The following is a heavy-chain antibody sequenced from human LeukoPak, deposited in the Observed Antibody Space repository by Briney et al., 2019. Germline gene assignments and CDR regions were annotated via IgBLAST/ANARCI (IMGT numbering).Heavy chain of an antibody. CDR1: GFTFSSYA. J-gene: IGHJ4*02. CDR3: AKDAEATYYDILTGHYTQIDY. CDR2: ISGSGGST. Sequence: GGSLRLSCAASGFTFSSYAMSWVRQAPGKGLEWVSAISGSGGSTYYADSVKGRFTISRDNSKNTLYLQMNSLRAEDTAVYYCAKDAEATYYDILTGHYTQIDYWGQGTLVTVSS. D-gene: IGHD3-9*01. V-gene: IGHV3-23*01.